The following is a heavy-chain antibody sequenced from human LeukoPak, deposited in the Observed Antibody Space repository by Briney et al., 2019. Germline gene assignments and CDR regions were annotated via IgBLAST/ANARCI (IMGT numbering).Heavy chain of an antibody. J-gene: IGHJ5*02. CDR1: GFIVSQNY. CDR3: ARHVWFGEHNGHENWFDP. Sequence: GGSLRLSCAASGFIVSQNYMSWVRQAPGKGLEWVSVIFRGDDTNYVDSVKGRFTIFRDNSKNTLYLQMNNLTAEDTAVYYCARHVWFGEHNGHENWFDPWGQGTLVTVSS. V-gene: IGHV3-66*04. CDR2: IFRGDDT. D-gene: IGHD3-10*01.